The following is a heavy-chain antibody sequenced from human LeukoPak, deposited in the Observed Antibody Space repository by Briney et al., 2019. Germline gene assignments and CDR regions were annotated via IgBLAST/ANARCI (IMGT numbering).Heavy chain of an antibody. CDR3: ARDRVAAAGLKTYYFDY. D-gene: IGHD2-15*01. CDR1: GYTFTGYY. V-gene: IGHV1-2*02. CDR2: INPNSGGT. Sequence: ASVKVSCKASGYTFTGYYMHWVRQAPGQGLEWMGWINPNSGGTNYAQKFQGRVTMTRDTSISTAYMELSRLRSEDTAVYYCARDRVAAAGLKTYYFDYWGQGTLVTVSS. J-gene: IGHJ4*02.